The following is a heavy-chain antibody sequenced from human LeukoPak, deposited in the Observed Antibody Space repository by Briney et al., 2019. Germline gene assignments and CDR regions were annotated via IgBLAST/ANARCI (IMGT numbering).Heavy chain of an antibody. CDR1: GGTFSSYA. V-gene: IGHV1-69*04. J-gene: IGHJ4*02. D-gene: IGHD1-7*01. Sequence: SVKVSCKASGGTFSSYAISWVRQAPGQGLEWMGRIIPILGIANYAQKFQGRVTITADKSTSTAYMELSSLRSEDTAVYYCAPLITGTTGGFDYWGQGTLVTVSS. CDR2: IIPILGIA. CDR3: APLITGTTGGFDY.